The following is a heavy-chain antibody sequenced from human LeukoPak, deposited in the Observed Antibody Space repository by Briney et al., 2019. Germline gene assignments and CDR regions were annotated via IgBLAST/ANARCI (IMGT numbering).Heavy chain of an antibody. J-gene: IGHJ4*02. V-gene: IGHV3-48*01. D-gene: IGHD2-2*01. CDR3: ARDTKYAFDN. CDR2: IGISSGNT. CDR1: GFPFSSYS. Sequence: GGSLRLSCAASGFPFSSYSMNWVRQAPGKGLEWISYIGISSGNTKYADSVKGRFTISGDKAKNSVYLPMNSLRVEDTAVYYCARDTKYAFDNWGQGTLVTVSS.